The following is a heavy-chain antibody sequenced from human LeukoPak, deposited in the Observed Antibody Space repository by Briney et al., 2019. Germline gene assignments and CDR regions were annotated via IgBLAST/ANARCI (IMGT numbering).Heavy chain of an antibody. CDR3: ARDRSDILTGYNDAFDI. CDR1: GFTFSSYW. D-gene: IGHD3-9*01. J-gene: IGHJ3*02. Sequence: GGSLRLSCADSGFTFSSYWMSWVRQTPGKGLEWVATIKLDGSEKYYVDSVKGRFTISRDNAKNSLFLQMNSLRAEDTAVYYCARDRSDILTGYNDAFDIWGQGTMVTVPS. CDR2: IKLDGSEK. V-gene: IGHV3-7*01.